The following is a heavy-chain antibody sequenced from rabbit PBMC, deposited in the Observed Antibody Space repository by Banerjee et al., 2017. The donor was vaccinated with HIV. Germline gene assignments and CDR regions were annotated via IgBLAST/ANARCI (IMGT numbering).Heavy chain of an antibody. Sequence: QSLEESGGDLVKPGASLTLTCTASGFSFSSNYWICWVRQAPGKGLEWISCIDAGSGGKTYYATWAKGRFTISKTSSTTVTLQMTSLTAADTATYFCARDAGYAGSNLWGQGTLVTVS. CDR2: IDAGSGGKT. J-gene: IGHJ4*01. CDR3: ARDAGYAGSNL. V-gene: IGHV1S40*01. D-gene: IGHD4-2*01. CDR1: GFSFSSNYW.